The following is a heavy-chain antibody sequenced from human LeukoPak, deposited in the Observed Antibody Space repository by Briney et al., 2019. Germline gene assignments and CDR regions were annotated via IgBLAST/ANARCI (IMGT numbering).Heavy chain of an antibody. D-gene: IGHD2-2*01. Sequence: ASVKVSCKASGYTFTSYDINWVRQATGQGLEWMGWMNPNSGNTGYAQKFQGRVTMTRNTSISTAYMELSSLRSEDTAMYYCARGPIVVVPAAIYGMDVWGQGTTVTVSS. CDR1: GYTFTSYD. CDR3: ARGPIVVVPAAIYGMDV. V-gene: IGHV1-8*01. CDR2: MNPNSGNT. J-gene: IGHJ6*02.